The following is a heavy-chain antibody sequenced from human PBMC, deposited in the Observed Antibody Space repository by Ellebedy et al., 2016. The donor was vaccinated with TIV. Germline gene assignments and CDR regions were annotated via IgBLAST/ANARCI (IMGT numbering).Heavy chain of an antibody. J-gene: IGHJ6*02. CDR3: AREVGGGQGDMDV. CDR2: IWSDGSLE. CDR1: GFTLTNYH. Sequence: GESLKIPCAASGFTLTNYHMHWVRQAPGKGLEWVALIWSDGSLEYYADSVKGRFTLSRDSSENTVYLHMNSLRADDTAVYYCAREVGGGQGDMDVWGQGTTVTVSS. V-gene: IGHV3-33*01. D-gene: IGHD1-26*01.